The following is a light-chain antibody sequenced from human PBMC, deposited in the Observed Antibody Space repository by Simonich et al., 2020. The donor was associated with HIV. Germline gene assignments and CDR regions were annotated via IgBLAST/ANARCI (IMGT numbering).Light chain of an antibody. CDR3: SSYVGTNSV. CDR2: EVN. J-gene: IGLJ2*01. V-gene: IGLV2-8*01. CDR1: SSDVGAFNY. Sequence: QSALTQPASVAGALGQSITISCTGTSSDVGAFNYVSWYQHHPGKAPKLMIYEVNTRPSGVPQRFSGSKSGNTASLTVSGLQAEDEADYYCSSYVGTNSVFGGGTKLTVL.